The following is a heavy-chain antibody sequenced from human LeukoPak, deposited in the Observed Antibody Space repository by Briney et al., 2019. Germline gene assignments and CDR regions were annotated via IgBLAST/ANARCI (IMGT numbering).Heavy chain of an antibody. V-gene: IGHV3-74*01. CDR2: INSDGSST. D-gene: IGHD1-26*01. CDR3: ARDRMGAPPGY. CDR1: GFTFGSYW. J-gene: IGHJ4*02. Sequence: GGSLRLSCAASGFTFGSYWMHWVRQAPGKGLVWVSRINSDGSSTSYADSVKGRFTISRDNAKNTLYLQMNSLRAEDTAVYYCARDRMGAPPGYWGQGTLVTVSS.